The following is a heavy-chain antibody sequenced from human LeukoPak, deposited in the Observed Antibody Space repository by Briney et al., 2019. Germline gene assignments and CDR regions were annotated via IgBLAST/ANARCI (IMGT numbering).Heavy chain of an antibody. CDR1: GFTFSSYA. V-gene: IGHV3-30-3*01. Sequence: GGSLRLSYAASGFTFSSYAMHWVRQAPGKGLEWVAVISYDGSNKYYADSVKGRFTISRDNSKNTLYLQMNSLRAEDTAVYYCARAEMVLLYSSGPKPLDYWGQGTLVTVSS. J-gene: IGHJ4*02. D-gene: IGHD6-19*01. CDR3: ARAEMVLLYSSGPKPLDY. CDR2: ISYDGSNK.